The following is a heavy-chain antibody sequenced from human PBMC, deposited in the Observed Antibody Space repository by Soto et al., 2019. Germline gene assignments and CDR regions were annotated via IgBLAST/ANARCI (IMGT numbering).Heavy chain of an antibody. CDR3: ARDVTVTTPTYFNY. Sequence: VQLVESGGGLVQPGGSLRLSCEASGLNVSTNYMSWVRQAPGKGLEWVAIIYSDGTTYYADFVKGRFTIARDNSKNTLYLHMNSLRAEDTAVYYCARDVTVTTPTYFNYWGQGTLVTVSS. J-gene: IGHJ4*02. V-gene: IGHV3-66*01. CDR1: GLNVSTNY. D-gene: IGHD4-17*01. CDR2: IYSDGTT.